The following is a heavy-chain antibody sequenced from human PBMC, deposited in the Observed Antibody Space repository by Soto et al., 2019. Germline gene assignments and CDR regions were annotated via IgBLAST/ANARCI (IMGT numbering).Heavy chain of an antibody. V-gene: IGHV1-2*04. Sequence: ASVKVSCKASGYTFTGSYMQWVRQAPGQGLEWMGWINPNSGGTNYAQKFQGWVTMTRDTSISTAYMELSRLRSDDTAVYYCARGEEAAAGTIGWFDPWGQGTLVTVSS. J-gene: IGHJ5*02. CDR3: ARGEEAAAGTIGWFDP. D-gene: IGHD6-13*01. CDR1: GYTFTGSY. CDR2: INPNSGGT.